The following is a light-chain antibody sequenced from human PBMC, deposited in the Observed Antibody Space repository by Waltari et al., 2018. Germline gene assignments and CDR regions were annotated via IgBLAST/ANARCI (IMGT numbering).Light chain of an antibody. CDR3: GTWDSRMSVAV. CDR1: SPNIGKHS. Sequence: QSVLTQPPSVSAASGQKVNISCSGNSPNIGKHSVSWYKQFPGPAPKLLIYENDKRPSGIPGRFSGSKSGTSATLDIHGLQTGDEADYYCGTWDSRMSVAVLGGGTKVTVL. CDR2: END. V-gene: IGLV1-51*01. J-gene: IGLJ2*01.